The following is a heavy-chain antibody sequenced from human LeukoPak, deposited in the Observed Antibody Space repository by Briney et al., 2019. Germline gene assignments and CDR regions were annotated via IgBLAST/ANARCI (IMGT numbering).Heavy chain of an antibody. CDR2: IKHSRST. CDR1: GGSFSGYY. D-gene: IGHD3-10*01. CDR3: ARLFNWAFGSAPYFDI. V-gene: IGHV4-34*01. Sequence: SETLSLTCAVYGGSFSGYYWSWLRQPPGKGLEWFGEIKHSRSTNYNPSLKSRVTISVDTSKNQCSLKLSSVTAADTAVYYCARLFNWAFGSAPYFDIWGQGTMVTVSS. J-gene: IGHJ3*02.